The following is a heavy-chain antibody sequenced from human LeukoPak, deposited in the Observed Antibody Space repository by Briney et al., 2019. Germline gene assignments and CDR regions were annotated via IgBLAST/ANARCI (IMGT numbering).Heavy chain of an antibody. D-gene: IGHD3-22*01. V-gene: IGHV3-11*01. CDR2: ISSSGSTI. CDR3: ARAYYEGVSRYLQH. CDR1: GFTFSSYA. J-gene: IGHJ1*01. Sequence: GGSLRLSCAASGFTFSSYAMSWIRQAPGKGLEWVSYISSSGSTIYYADSVKGRFTISRDNAKNSLYLQMNSLRAEDTAVYYCARAYYEGVSRYLQHWGQGTLVTVSS.